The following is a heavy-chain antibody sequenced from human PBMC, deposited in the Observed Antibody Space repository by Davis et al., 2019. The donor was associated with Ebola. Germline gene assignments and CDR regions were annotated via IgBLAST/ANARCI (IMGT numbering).Heavy chain of an antibody. CDR2: ITESGGST. V-gene: IGHV3-23*01. D-gene: IGHD1/OR15-1a*01. Sequence: ESLKISCAASGFPFCSHAMSWVRQAPGKGLEWVSAITESGGSTYYADSVRGRFSISRDNPNDTLYLQLNSLRAEDTAVYYCVTENWYRFESWGQGTLVTVSS. CDR3: VTENWYRFES. CDR1: GFPFCSHA. J-gene: IGHJ4*02.